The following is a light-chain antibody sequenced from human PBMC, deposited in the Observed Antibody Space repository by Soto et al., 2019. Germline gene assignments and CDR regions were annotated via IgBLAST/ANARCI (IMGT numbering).Light chain of an antibody. CDR3: CSYAGTYTPVV. Sequence: QSAPTQPRSVSGSPGQSVTISCTGTSSDVGGYDYVSWYQQSPGKAPKLMIYDVSERPSGVPARFSGSKSGNTASLTISGLQAEDEADYYCCSYAGTYTPVVFGGGTKLTVL. V-gene: IGLV2-11*01. CDR1: SSDVGGYDY. J-gene: IGLJ2*01. CDR2: DVS.